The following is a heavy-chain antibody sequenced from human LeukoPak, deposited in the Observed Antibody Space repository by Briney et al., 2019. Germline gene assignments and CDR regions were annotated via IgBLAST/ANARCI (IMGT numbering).Heavy chain of an antibody. J-gene: IGHJ4*02. CDR1: GYTFTGYY. CDR3: ARDLSYCSSTSCYTFTPFDY. Sequence: ASVTVSCKASGYTFTGYYMHWVRQAPGQGLEWMGWINPNSGGTNYAQKFQGRVTMTRDTSISTAYMELSRLRSDDTAVYYCARDLSYCSSTSCYTFTPFDYWGQGTLVTVSS. D-gene: IGHD2-2*02. CDR2: INPNSGGT. V-gene: IGHV1-2*02.